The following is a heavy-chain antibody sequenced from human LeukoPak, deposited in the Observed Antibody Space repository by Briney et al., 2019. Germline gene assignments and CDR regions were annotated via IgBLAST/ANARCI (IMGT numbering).Heavy chain of an antibody. Sequence: PSETLSLTCTVSGGSISSSSYYWNWIRQPPGTGLEWIGTIYYSGSTYYNPSLKSRVTISVDTSKNQLSLKLSSMTAADTAIYYCATRWGGYNLDYFDYWGQGTLVPVSS. D-gene: IGHD5-24*01. CDR3: ATRWGGYNLDYFDY. J-gene: IGHJ4*02. CDR1: GGSISSSSYY. CDR2: IYYSGST. V-gene: IGHV4-39*01.